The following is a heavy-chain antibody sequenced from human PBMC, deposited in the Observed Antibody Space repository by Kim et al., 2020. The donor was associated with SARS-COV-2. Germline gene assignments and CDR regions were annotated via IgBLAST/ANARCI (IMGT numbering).Heavy chain of an antibody. Sequence: GGSLRLSCAASGFTFSSYAMHWVRQAPGKGLEWVAVISYDGSNKYYADSVKGRFTISRDNSKNTLYLQMNSLRAEDTAVYYCARDKGGYFDWLFPAWMDYWGQGTLVTVSS. D-gene: IGHD3-9*01. CDR1: GFTFSSYA. CDR2: ISYDGSNK. J-gene: IGHJ4*02. V-gene: IGHV3-30-3*01. CDR3: ARDKGGYFDWLFPAWMDY.